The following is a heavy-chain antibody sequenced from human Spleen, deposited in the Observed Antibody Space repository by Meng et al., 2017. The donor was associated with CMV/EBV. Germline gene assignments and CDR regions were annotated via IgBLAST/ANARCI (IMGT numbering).Heavy chain of an antibody. J-gene: IGHJ3*02. Sequence: QVQLQESGPGLVKPSQTLSLTCTVSGGSLSSGNHYWSWIRQHPGKGLEYIGYIYYSGSTYYNPSLKSRVTISVDTSKNQFSLKLSSVTAADTAVYYCARAQWLVPAFDIWGQGTMVTVSS. CDR3: ARAQWLVPAFDI. D-gene: IGHD6-19*01. V-gene: IGHV4-30-4*01. CDR2: IYYSGST. CDR1: GGSLSSGNHY.